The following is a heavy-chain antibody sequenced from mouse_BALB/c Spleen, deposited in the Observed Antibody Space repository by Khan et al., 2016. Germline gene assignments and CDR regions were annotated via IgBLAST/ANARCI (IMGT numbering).Heavy chain of an antibody. V-gene: IGHV9-3-1*01. CDR1: GYTFTNYG. Sequence: QIQLVQSGPELKKPGETVKISCKATGYTFTNYGMNWVKQAPGKGLKWMGWINTYTGEPTYADDFKGRFAFSLETSASTAYLQINNLKNEDTATFFCARQYDYAPFAYWGQGTLVTVSA. J-gene: IGHJ3*01. CDR2: INTYTGEP. D-gene: IGHD2-4*01. CDR3: ARQYDYAPFAY.